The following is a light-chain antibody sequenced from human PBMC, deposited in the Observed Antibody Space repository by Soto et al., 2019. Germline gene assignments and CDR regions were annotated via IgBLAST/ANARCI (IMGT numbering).Light chain of an antibody. CDR2: CAS. J-gene: IGKJ1*01. V-gene: IGKV4-1*01. Sequence: DIVMNQSPDSLAVSLGERATINCKSSQSVLYSSNNKNYLAWYQQKPGQPPKLLIYCASTRESVVPDRFSGSGSGTDFTLTISSLQAEDVAVYYCQQYYSTPWTFGQGTKVEIK. CDR3: QQYYSTPWT. CDR1: QSVLYSSNNKNY.